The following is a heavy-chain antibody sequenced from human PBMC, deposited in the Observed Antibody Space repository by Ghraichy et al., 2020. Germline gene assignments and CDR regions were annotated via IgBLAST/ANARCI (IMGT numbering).Heavy chain of an antibody. CDR2: INHSGST. CDR1: GGSFSGYY. Sequence: SETLSLTCAVYGGSFSGYYWSWIRQPPGKGLEWIGEINHSGSTNYNPSLKSRVTISVDTSKNQFSLKLSSVTAADTAVYYCARGNKGRYSSSSRYGYWGQGTLVTVSS. D-gene: IGHD6-6*01. J-gene: IGHJ4*02. V-gene: IGHV4-34*01. CDR3: ARGNKGRYSSSSRYGY.